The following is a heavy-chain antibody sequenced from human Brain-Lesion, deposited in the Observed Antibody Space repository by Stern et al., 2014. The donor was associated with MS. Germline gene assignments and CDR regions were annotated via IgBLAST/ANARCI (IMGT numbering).Heavy chain of an antibody. J-gene: IGHJ4*02. CDR1: GGSISSSSYY. D-gene: IGHD3-10*01. CDR3: AKLWLGELPESPFDY. V-gene: IGHV4-39*01. CDR2: IYYRGST. Sequence: VQLEESGPGLVKPSETLSLTCTVSGGSISSSSYYWGWIRQPPGKGLEWIGSIYYRGSTYYNPSLKSRVTISIDQSKNQFSLRLSSVTAADTAVYFCAKLWLGELPESPFDYWGQGTLVTVSS.